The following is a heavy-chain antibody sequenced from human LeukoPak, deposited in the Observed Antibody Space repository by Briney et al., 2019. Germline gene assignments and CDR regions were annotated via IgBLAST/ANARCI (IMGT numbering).Heavy chain of an antibody. CDR3: AKPPGGKGYFDY. V-gene: IGHV3-74*01. CDR1: GFTFSDFW. CDR2: IYNDGTST. D-gene: IGHD4-23*01. J-gene: IGHJ4*02. Sequence: GGSLRLSCAASGFTFSDFWMHWVRQAPGKGLVWVSRIYNDGTSTNYADSVKGRFTISRDNAKNTLYLQMNSLRAEDTAVYYCAKPPGGKGYFDYWGQGTLVTVSS.